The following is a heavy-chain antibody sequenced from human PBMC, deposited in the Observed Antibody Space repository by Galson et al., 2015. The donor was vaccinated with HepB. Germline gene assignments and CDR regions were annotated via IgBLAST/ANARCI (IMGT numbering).Heavy chain of an antibody. CDR1: GGSISSGGYY. CDR2: INYSGST. V-gene: IGHV4-31*03. CDR3: ARYREVFGQHQFDY. D-gene: IGHD3-3*01. J-gene: IGHJ4*02. Sequence: TLSLTCTVSGGSISSGGYYWSWIRQLPGKGLEWIGYINYSGSTYYNPSLKSRVTISVDTSKNHFSLKLSSVTAADTAVYYCARYREVFGQHQFDYWGQGTLVTVSS.